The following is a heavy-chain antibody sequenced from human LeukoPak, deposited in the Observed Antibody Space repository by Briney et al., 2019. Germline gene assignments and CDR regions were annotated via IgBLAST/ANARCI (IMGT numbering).Heavy chain of an antibody. J-gene: IGHJ4*02. V-gene: IGHV3-7*01. CDR1: GFTFSSYW. Sequence: GGSLRLSCAASGFTFSSYWMSWVRQAPGKGLEWVANIKQDGSEKYYVDSVKGRFTISRDNAKNTLYLQMNSLRAEDTAVYYCARVLEPYGDHSHSVDYWGQGTLVTVSS. D-gene: IGHD4-17*01. CDR3: ARVLEPYGDHSHSVDY. CDR2: IKQDGSEK.